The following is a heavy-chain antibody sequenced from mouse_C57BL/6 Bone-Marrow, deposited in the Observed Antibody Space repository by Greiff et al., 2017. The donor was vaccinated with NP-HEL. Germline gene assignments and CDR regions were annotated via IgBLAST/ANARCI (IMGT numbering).Heavy chain of an antibody. D-gene: IGHD6-1*01. J-gene: IGHJ3*01. CDR3: AREDSAWFAY. CDR1: GYTFTSYW. V-gene: IGHV1-69*01. Sequence: VQLHQPGAELVMPGASVKLSCKASGYTFTSYWMHWVKQRPGHGLEWIGEIDPSDSYTNYNQKFKGKSTLTVDKSSSTAYMQLSSLTSEDSAVYYCAREDSAWFAYWGQGTLVTVSA. CDR2: IDPSDSYT.